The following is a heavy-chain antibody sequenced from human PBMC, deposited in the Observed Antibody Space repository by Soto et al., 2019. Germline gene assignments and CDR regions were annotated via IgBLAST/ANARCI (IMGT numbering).Heavy chain of an antibody. CDR1: GYTFTSYD. V-gene: IGHV1-8*01. CDR3: ARGARITIFGVVIRDYYYYYMDV. Sequence: ASVKVSCKASGYTFTSYDINWVRQATGQGLEWMGWMNPNSGNTGYAQKFQGRVTMTRNTSISTAYMELSSLRSEDTAVYYCARGARITIFGVVIRDYYYYYMDVWGKGTTVTVSS. CDR2: MNPNSGNT. D-gene: IGHD3-3*01. J-gene: IGHJ6*03.